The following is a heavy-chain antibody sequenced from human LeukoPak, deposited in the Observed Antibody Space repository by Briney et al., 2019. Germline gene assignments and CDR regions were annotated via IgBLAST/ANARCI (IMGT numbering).Heavy chain of an antibody. CDR2: INPNSGGT. D-gene: IGHD4-17*01. CDR3: ARGVMTTVTTDYYYYGMDV. CDR1: GYTFTGYY. V-gene: IGHV1-2*02. J-gene: IGHJ6*02. Sequence: ASVKVSCKASGYTFTGYYMHWVRQAPGQGLEWMGWINPNSGGTNYAQKFQGRVTMTRDTSISTAYTELSRLRSDDTAVYYCARGVMTTVTTDYYYYGMDVWGQGTTVTVSS.